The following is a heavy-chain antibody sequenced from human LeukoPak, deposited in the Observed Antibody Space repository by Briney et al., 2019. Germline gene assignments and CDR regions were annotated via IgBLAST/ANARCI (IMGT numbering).Heavy chain of an antibody. CDR2: IYPRDGST. CDR1: GYSFTSNY. CDR3: ATDRGIAVAALDY. D-gene: IGHD6-19*01. Sequence: ASVKVSCKASGYSFTSNYIHWVRQAPGQGLEWMGMIYPRDGSTSYAQKFQGRVTMTEDTSTDTAYMELSSLRSEDTAVYYCATDRGIAVAALDYWGQGTLVTVSS. V-gene: IGHV1-46*01. J-gene: IGHJ4*02.